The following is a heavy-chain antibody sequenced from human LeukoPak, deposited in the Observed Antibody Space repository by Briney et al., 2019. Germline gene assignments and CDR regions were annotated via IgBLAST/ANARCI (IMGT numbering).Heavy chain of an antibody. V-gene: IGHV4-59*01. D-gene: IGHD6-13*01. Sequence: SETLSLTCTVSGGSISSYYWSWIRQPPAKGLEGIGYSYYSGSTNDNPSLKSRVTISVDTSKYQFFLRLSSVAAADSAGYYCARGGAAAGFDYWGQGTLVTVSS. CDR1: GGSISSYY. CDR3: ARGGAAAGFDY. CDR2: SYYSGST. J-gene: IGHJ4*02.